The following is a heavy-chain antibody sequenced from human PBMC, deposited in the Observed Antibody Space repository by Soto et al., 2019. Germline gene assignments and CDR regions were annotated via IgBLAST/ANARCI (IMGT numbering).Heavy chain of an antibody. CDR3: ARAYNWNYSPFDP. V-gene: IGHV3-33*01. D-gene: IGHD1-7*01. J-gene: IGHJ5*02. Sequence: GGSLRLSCAASGFTFSSYGMHRVRQAPGKGLEWVAVIWYDGSNKYYADSVKGRFTISRDNSTNTLYLQMNSLRAEDTAVYYCARAYNWNYSPFDPWGQGTLVTVSS. CDR1: GFTFSSYG. CDR2: IWYDGSNK.